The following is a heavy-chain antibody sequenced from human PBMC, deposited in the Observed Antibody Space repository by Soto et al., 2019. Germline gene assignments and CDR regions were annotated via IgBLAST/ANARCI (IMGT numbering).Heavy chain of an antibody. J-gene: IGHJ4*02. V-gene: IGHV1-18*01. Sequence: GASVKVSCKASGYTFSNSGISWVRQAPGQGLEWLGWINSANYNPSLKSRFTLSVDTSTNQCSLTLSSMTAADTAVYYCALRSMAVVPEYWGQGTLVTVSS. CDR2: INSANY. CDR3: ALRSMAVVPEY. CDR1: GYTFSNSG. D-gene: IGHD3-22*01.